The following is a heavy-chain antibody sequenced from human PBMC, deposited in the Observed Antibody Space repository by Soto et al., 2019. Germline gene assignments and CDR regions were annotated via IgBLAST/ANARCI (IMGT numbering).Heavy chain of an antibody. V-gene: IGHV1-18*01. CDR2: ISAHNGNT. Sequence: SVKGCCKASGYTFTSCGISWVRQAPGQGLEWMGWISAHNGNTNYAQKLQGRVTMTTDTSTSTAYMELRSLRSDDTAVYYCARDKSVRITIFGVAHNWFDPWGQGTLVTVSS. CDR1: GYTFTSCG. J-gene: IGHJ5*02. CDR3: ARDKSVRITIFGVAHNWFDP. D-gene: IGHD3-3*01.